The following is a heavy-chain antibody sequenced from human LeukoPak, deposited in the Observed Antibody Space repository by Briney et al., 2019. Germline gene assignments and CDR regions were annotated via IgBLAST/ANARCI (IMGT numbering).Heavy chain of an antibody. J-gene: IGHJ4*02. CDR2: IIPIFGTA. V-gene: IGHV1-69*01. CDR1: GGTFSSYA. Sequence: SVKVSCKTSGGTFSSYAISWVRQAPGQGLEWMGGIIPIFGTANYAQKFQGRVTITADESTSTAYMELSSLRSEDTAVYYCARAYDFWSGYYFIEFDYWGQGTLVTVSS. D-gene: IGHD3-3*01. CDR3: ARAYDFWSGYYFIEFDY.